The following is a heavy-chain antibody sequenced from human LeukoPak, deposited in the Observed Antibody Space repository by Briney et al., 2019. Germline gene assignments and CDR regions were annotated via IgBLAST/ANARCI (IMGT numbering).Heavy chain of an antibody. D-gene: IGHD3-16*01. V-gene: IGHV3-23*01. J-gene: IGHJ4*02. CDR2: LRGNGDT. Sequence: GGSLTLSCAASGFIFSSYAMSWVREAPARGLEWVSSLRGNGDTFYADSVKGRFTLSRDESRNTVYLQLNNLRVEDTAVYYCAKASWASSADAVLWGQGTVVTVSS. CDR1: GFIFSSYA. CDR3: AKASWASSADAVL.